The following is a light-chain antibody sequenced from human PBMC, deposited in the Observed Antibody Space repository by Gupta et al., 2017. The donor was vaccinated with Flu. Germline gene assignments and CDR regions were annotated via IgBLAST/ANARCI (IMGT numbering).Light chain of an antibody. CDR3: QSCYIIIVL. V-gene: IGLV3-1*01. CDR1: NLGNKY. CDR2: KDN. J-gene: IGLJ2*01. Sequence: SSELTQPPSVSVSPGQTASITCSGDNLGNKYASWYQQNSGQSPVLVLYKDNSRPSGIPERFSGSNSVNTATLTISGTQALDEADYYCQSCYIIIVLFGVGTKLTVL.